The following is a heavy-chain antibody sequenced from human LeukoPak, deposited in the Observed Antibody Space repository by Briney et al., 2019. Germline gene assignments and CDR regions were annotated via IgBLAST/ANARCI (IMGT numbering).Heavy chain of an antibody. J-gene: IGHJ3*02. CDR2: IYYSGST. V-gene: IGHV4-30-4*08. CDR3: ARDSRGHDAFDI. Sequence: PSQTLSLTCTVSGGSISSGDYYWSWIRQPPGKGLEWIGYIYYSGSTYYNPSLKSRVTISVDTSKNQFSLKLSSVTAADTAVYYCARDSRGHDAFDIWGQGTMVTVSS. D-gene: IGHD2/OR15-2a*01. CDR1: GGSISSGDYY.